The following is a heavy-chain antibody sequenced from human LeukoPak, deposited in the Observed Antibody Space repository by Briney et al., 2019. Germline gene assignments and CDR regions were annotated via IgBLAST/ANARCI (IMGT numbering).Heavy chain of an antibody. CDR2: INHSGST. J-gene: IGHJ4*02. CDR1: GGSFSGYY. V-gene: IGHV4-34*01. CDR3: ARGPIDSSGYYFPFDY. D-gene: IGHD3-22*01. Sequence: PSETLSLTCAVYGGSFSGYYWSWIRQPPGKGLEWIGEINHSGSTNYNPSLKNRVTISVDTSKNQFSLKLSSVTAADTAVYYCARGPIDSSGYYFPFDYWGQGTLVTVSS.